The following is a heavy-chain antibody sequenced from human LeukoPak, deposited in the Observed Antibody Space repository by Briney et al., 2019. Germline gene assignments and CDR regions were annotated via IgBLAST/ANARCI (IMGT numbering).Heavy chain of an antibody. CDR2: ISGNGDTT. CDR3: AKHFFERRASRTTALFHN. J-gene: IGHJ4*02. D-gene: IGHD1-1*01. CDR1: GFSFSNYA. Sequence: GSLRLSCAASGFSFSNYAMTWVRQAPGKGLEWVSAISGNGDTTHYADSVEGRFTISRDTSKNTLYLQMNSLRADDTAVYYCAKHFFERRASRTTALFHNWGQGTLATVSS. V-gene: IGHV3-23*01.